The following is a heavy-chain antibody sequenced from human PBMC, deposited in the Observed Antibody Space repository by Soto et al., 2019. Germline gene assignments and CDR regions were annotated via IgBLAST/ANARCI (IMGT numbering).Heavy chain of an antibody. CDR3: ARLVGSRPITIESDYYYGMDV. J-gene: IGHJ6*02. V-gene: IGHV3-23*01. CDR2: LSGGGGST. CDR1: TFTLSNSA. D-gene: IGHD3-3*01. Sequence: GGSLRLCCAASTFTLSNSAMSWVRQAPGKGLEWVSGLSGGGGSTFYADSVKGRFTISRDKSISTAYLQWSSLKASDTAMYYCARLVGSRPITIESDYYYGMDVWGQGTAVTVSS.